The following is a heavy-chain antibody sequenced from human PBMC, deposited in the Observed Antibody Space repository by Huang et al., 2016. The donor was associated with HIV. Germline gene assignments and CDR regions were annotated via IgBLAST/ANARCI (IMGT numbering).Heavy chain of an antibody. D-gene: IGHD3-22*01. CDR1: GYTFPSYG. V-gene: IGHV1-18*01. CDR2: IRTSCGDI. CDR3: ARDPKYHRIGYYRQRRGIDI. Sequence: QIQLMQSGPELKQPGASVKVSCKASGYTFPSYGITWVRQAPGKGPEWMGGIRTSCGDIEYAQKFQGRVTLTTDTSTNIADMELRSLRSDDTAKYYCARDPKYHRIGYYRQRRGIDIWGQGTMVIVSS. J-gene: IGHJ3*02.